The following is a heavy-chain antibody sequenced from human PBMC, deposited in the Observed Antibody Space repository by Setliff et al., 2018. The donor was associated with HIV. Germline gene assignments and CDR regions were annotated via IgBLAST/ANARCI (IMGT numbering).Heavy chain of an antibody. J-gene: IGHJ4*02. D-gene: IGHD3-3*01. V-gene: IGHV3-33*06. Sequence: GGSLRLSCAASGFTFDSYAMHWVRQAPGKGLEWVAVIWYDGRNEYYADSVKGRFTISRDNSKNTLYLQMNSLRAEDTAAYYCAKDRSEITIFGVIISHWGQGSLVTVSS. CDR1: GFTFDSYA. CDR3: AKDRSEITIFGVIISH. CDR2: IWYDGRNE.